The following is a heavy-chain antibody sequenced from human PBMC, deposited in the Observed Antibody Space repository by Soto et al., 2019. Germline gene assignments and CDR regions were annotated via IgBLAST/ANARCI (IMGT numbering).Heavy chain of an antibody. CDR1: GGSISSGDYY. CDR2: IYYSGST. V-gene: IGHV4-30-4*01. J-gene: IGHJ4*02. D-gene: IGHD1-26*01. Sequence: PSETLSLTCTVSGGSISSGDYYWSWIRQPPGKGLEWIGYIYYSGSTYYNPSLKSRVTISVDTSKNQFSLKLSSVTAADTAVYYCASAGLGATLLDYWGQGTLVPVSS. CDR3: ASAGLGATLLDY.